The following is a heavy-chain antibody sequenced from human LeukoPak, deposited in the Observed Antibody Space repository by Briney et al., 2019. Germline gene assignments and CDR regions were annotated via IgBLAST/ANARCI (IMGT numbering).Heavy chain of an antibody. J-gene: IGHJ5*02. D-gene: IGHD1-1*01. CDR1: GGSISSYY. V-gene: IGHV4-59*01. CDR2: IYYSGST. CDR3: AREGEDWNDEYAWFDP. Sequence: SETLSLTCTVSGGSISSYYWSWIRQPAGKGLEWIGYIYYSGSTNYNPSLKSRVTISVDTSKNQFSLKLSSVTAADTAVYYCAREGEDWNDEYAWFDPWGQGTLVTVSS.